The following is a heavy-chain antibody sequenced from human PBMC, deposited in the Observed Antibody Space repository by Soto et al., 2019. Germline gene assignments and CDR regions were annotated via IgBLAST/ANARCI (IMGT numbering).Heavy chain of an antibody. V-gene: IGHV4-39*01. CDR3: ARHPRDDYNYGGSGIFDY. J-gene: IGHJ4*02. Sequence: QLQLQESGPGLVKPSETLSLTCSVSGGSISSRTFWWAWIRQPPGQGLEWIGDMYYSGSSYSSPSLQSRVTLSVDTSKNQLSLKLNSVTAADTAVYYCARHPRDDYNYGGSGIFDYWGQGTLVTVSS. CDR1: GGSISSRTFW. CDR2: MYYSGSS. D-gene: IGHD4-4*01.